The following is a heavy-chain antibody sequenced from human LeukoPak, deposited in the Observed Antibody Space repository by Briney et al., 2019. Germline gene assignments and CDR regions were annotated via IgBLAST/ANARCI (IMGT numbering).Heavy chain of an antibody. CDR3: ASLSSGWYLFDY. D-gene: IGHD6-19*01. CDR1: GFTFSSYA. J-gene: IGHJ4*02. CDR2: ISGSGGST. Sequence: PGGSLRLSCAASGFTFSSYAMSWVRQAPGKGLEWVSAISGSGGSTYYADSVKGRFTISRDNSKNTLYMQMNSLRAEDTAVYYCASLSSGWYLFDYWGQGTLVTVSS. V-gene: IGHV3-23*01.